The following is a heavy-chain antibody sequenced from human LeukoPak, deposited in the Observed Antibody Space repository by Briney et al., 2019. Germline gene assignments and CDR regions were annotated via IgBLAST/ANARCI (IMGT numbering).Heavy chain of an antibody. D-gene: IGHD3-22*01. J-gene: IGHJ4*02. Sequence: PGGSLRLSCAASGFTFSSYAMSWVGQAPGKGLEWVSAISDSGGSTYSADSVEGRFTISRDNSKNTLYLQMNSLRAEDTAVYHCAKGGNSGYYYNYFDYWGQGTLVTVSS. CDR3: AKGGNSGYYYNYFDY. CDR1: GFTFSSYA. V-gene: IGHV3-23*01. CDR2: ISDSGGST.